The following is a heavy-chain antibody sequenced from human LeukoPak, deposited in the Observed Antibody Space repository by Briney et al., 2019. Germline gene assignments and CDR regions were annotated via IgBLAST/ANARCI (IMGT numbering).Heavy chain of an antibody. CDR3: VRAPRGWLLGYHFEY. Sequence: ASVKVSCKASGYTFTSYAMHWVRQAPGQRLEWMGWINAGNGNTKYSQKFQGRVTITRDTSASTAYMELSSLRSEDTAVYYCVRAPRGWLLGYHFEYWGQGTLVTVSS. CDR2: INAGNGNT. J-gene: IGHJ4*02. CDR1: GYTFTSYA. V-gene: IGHV1-3*01. D-gene: IGHD3-22*01.